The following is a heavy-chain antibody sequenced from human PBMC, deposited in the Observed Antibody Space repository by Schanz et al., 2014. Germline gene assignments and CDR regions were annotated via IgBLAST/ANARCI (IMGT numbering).Heavy chain of an antibody. CDR1: GFTFNNYG. D-gene: IGHD5-18*01. CDR2: IWYDGNNK. Sequence: QVQLAESGGGVVQPGRSLRLSCAASGFTFNNYGMHWVRQAPGKGLEWVAIIWYDGNNKKYADSVKGRFTISRDNSNTSVYQQMNGRRAEDTADYCGARNLRSLIQGDVWGRGTPVTVSS. V-gene: IGHV3-33*01. CDR3: ARNLRSLIQGDV. J-gene: IGHJ6*04.